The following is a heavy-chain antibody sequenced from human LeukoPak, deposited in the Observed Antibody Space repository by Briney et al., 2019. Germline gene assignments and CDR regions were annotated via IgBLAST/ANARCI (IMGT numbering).Heavy chain of an antibody. V-gene: IGHV3-48*03. Sequence: GGSLRLSCAASGFTFSSYEMNWVRQAPGKGLEWVSYISSSGSTIYYADSVKGRFTISRDNAKNSLYPQMNSLRAEDTAVYYCAELGITTIGGVWGKGTTVTISS. J-gene: IGHJ6*04. D-gene: IGHD3-10*02. CDR2: ISSSGSTI. CDR1: GFTFSSYE. CDR3: AELGITTIGGV.